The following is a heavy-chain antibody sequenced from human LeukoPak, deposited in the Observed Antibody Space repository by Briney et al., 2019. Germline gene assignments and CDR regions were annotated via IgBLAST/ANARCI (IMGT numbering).Heavy chain of an antibody. D-gene: IGHD2-15*01. Sequence: GGSLRLSCAASGLTFGDYAMSWVRQAPGKGLEWVSTISSSGRDTYYADSVKGRFTISRDNSKNTLYLQMNSLRAEDTAVFYCAKIPPGYCSAGSCYLDYWSQGTLVTVSS. V-gene: IGHV3-23*01. CDR2: ISSSGRDT. J-gene: IGHJ4*02. CDR3: AKIPPGYCSAGSCYLDY. CDR1: GLTFGDYA.